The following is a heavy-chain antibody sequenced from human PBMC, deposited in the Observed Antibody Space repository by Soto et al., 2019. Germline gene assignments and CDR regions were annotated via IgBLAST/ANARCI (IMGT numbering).Heavy chain of an antibody. CDR2: ISAHNGNT. CDR3: ARGRYGDY. V-gene: IGHV1-18*01. J-gene: IGHJ4*02. Sequence: QVHLVQARAEVKKPGASVKVSRKGSGYAFTTYCITWGRQAPGQGLEWMGWISAHNGNTNYAQKLQGRVTVTRDTSTSTAYMELRSLRSDDTAVYYCARGRYGDYWGQGALVTVSS. CDR1: GYAFTTYC. D-gene: IGHD1-1*01.